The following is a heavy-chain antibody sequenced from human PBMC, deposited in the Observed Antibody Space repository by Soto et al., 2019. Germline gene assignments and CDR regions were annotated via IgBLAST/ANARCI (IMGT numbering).Heavy chain of an antibody. D-gene: IGHD6-13*01. CDR3: ARFSIAAAGYPRRFDY. CDR2: INAGNGNT. Sequence: ASVKVSCKASGYTFTSYAMHWVRQAPGQRLEWMGWINAGNGNTKYSQKFQGRVTITRDTSASTAYMELSSLRSEDTAVYYCARFSIAAAGYPRRFDYWGQGTLVTVPQ. J-gene: IGHJ4*02. CDR1: GYTFTSYA. V-gene: IGHV1-3*01.